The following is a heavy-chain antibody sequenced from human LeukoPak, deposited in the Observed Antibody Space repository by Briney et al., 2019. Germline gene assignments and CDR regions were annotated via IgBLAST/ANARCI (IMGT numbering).Heavy chain of an antibody. D-gene: IGHD3-22*01. J-gene: IGHJ6*03. V-gene: IGHV1-8*03. CDR3: ARANYYYDSSGYYYYYYYMDV. CDR1: GYTFTSYD. CDR2: MNPNSGIT. Sequence: ASVKVSCKASGYTFTSYDINWVRQATGQGLEWMGWMNPNSGITGYPQKFQGRVTITRNTSISTAYMELSSLRSEDTAVYYYARANYYYDSSGYYYYYYYMDVWGIGTTVTVSS.